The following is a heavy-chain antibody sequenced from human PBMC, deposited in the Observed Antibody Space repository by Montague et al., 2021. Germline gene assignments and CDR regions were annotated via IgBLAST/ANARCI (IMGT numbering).Heavy chain of an antibody. V-gene: IGHV3-33*01. Sequence: SLRLSCAASDFTFSTYAMHWVRQAPGKGLEWVAVIWYDGSNKFYADSVKGRFTISRDNSKNTLCLQMNNLRAEDTAMYYCAREVAPGSGSNSVDYWGQGTLVTVSS. CDR1: DFTFSTYA. CDR3: AREVAPGSGSNSVDY. D-gene: IGHD3-10*01. CDR2: IWYDGSNK. J-gene: IGHJ4*02.